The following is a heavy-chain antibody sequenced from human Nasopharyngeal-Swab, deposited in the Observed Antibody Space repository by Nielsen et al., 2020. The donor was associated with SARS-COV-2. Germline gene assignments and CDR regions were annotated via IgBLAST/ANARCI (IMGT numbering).Heavy chain of an antibody. CDR3: AKGGAVSIAAD. CDR2: ISYDGSNK. V-gene: IGHV3-30*18. D-gene: IGHD6-13*01. Sequence: LSLTCAASGFTFSSYGMHWVRQAPGKGLEWVAVISYDGSNKYYADSVKGRFTISRDNSKNTLYLQMNSLRAEDTAVYYCAKGGAVSIAADWGQGTLVTVSS. J-gene: IGHJ4*02. CDR1: GFTFSSYG.